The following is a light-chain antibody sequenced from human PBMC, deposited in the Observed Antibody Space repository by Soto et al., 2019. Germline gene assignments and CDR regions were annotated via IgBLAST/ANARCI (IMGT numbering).Light chain of an antibody. CDR1: QSILYISNNKTY. Sequence: MSQSPSSLALSLVEIDTINGKSSQSILYISNNKTYLAWYQQKPGQPPKLLIYWASTRESGVPERFSGGGSGTDFTLTISSLQAEDGAVYYCQQYYSTPGTFGQGPKVDIK. J-gene: IGKJ2*02. CDR3: QQYYSTPGT. V-gene: IGKV4-1*01. CDR2: WAS.